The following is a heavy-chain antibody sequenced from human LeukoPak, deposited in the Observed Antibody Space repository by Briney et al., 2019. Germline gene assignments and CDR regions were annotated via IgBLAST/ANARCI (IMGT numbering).Heavy chain of an antibody. D-gene: IGHD5-12*01. Sequence: GGSLRLSCAASGFTFNSYGLSWVRQAPGKGLEWVSTISGSGGNTYYADPVKGRFTISRDNSKNTLYLQLNSLRAEDSAIYYCAKGLASASYYGMDVWGQGTTVTVSS. CDR2: ISGSGGNT. CDR1: GFTFNSYG. CDR3: AKGLASASYYGMDV. V-gene: IGHV3-23*01. J-gene: IGHJ6*02.